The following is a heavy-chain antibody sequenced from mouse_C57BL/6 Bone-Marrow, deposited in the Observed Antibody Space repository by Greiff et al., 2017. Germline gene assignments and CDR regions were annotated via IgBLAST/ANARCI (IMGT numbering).Heavy chain of an antibody. CDR1: GFTFSSYG. J-gene: IGHJ3*01. CDR2: ISSGGSYT. D-gene: IGHD2-4*01. Sequence: DVKLVESGGDLVKPGGSLKLSCAASGFTFSSYGMSWVRQTPDKRLEWVATISSGGSYTYYPDSVKGRFTIPRDHATNTLSLQMSSLKSEDTAMYYCAGHCDYGGSWFAYWGQGTLVTVSA. CDR3: AGHCDYGGSWFAY. V-gene: IGHV5-6*02.